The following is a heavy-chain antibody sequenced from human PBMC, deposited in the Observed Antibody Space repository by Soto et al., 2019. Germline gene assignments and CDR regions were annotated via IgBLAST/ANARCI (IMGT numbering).Heavy chain of an antibody. CDR3: AKQQAAGLYYYYYGMDV. CDR2: ISYDGSNK. J-gene: IGHJ6*02. V-gene: IGHV3-30*18. CDR1: GFTFSSYG. D-gene: IGHD2-15*01. Sequence: PGGSLRLSCAASGFTFSSYGMHWVRQAPGKGLEWVAVISYDGSNKYYADSVKGRFTISRDNSKNTLYLQMNSLRAEDTAVYYCAKQQAAGLYYYYYGMDVWGQGTMVTVSS.